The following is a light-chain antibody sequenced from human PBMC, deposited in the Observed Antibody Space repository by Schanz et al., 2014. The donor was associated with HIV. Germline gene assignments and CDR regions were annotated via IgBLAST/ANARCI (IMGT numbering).Light chain of an antibody. CDR2: DNT. CDR1: SSNIGAGYD. CDR3: SSYTSSSTGV. J-gene: IGLJ3*02. V-gene: IGLV1-40*01. Sequence: QSVLAQPPSVSGAPGQRVTISCTGTSSNIGAGYDVHWYQLLPGTAPTLLIFDNTNRPSGVPARFSGSKSGSSASLAISGLQAEDEADYYCSSYTSSSTGVFGGGTKLTVL.